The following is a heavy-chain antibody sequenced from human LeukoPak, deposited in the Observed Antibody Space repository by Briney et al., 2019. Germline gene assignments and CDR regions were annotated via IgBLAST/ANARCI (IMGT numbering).Heavy chain of an antibody. CDR3: TTRRTYYDSSGYSYPYYYYYYMDV. V-gene: IGHV3-15*01. Sequence: GGSLRLSCAASGFTSSNAWMNWVRQAPGKGLEWVGHIKSNTDGVTADYASPVKGRFTISRDDSKNTLYLQMNSLKTEDTAVYYCTTRRTYYDSSGYSYPYYYYYYMDVWGKGTTVTVSS. D-gene: IGHD3-22*01. CDR2: IKSNTDGVTA. J-gene: IGHJ6*03. CDR1: GFTSSNAW.